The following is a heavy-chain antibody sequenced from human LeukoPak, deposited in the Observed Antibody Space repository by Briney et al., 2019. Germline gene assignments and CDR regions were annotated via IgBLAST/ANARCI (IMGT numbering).Heavy chain of an antibody. V-gene: IGHV4-38-2*02. CDR3: ARAYSSSWYFNWFDP. D-gene: IGHD6-13*01. Sequence: SSETLSLTCTVSGYSISSGYFWGWIRQPPGKGLEWIGTIYNSGSTYYNASLESRVTISVDTSKNQFSLKLSSVTAADTAVYYCARAYSSSWYFNWFDPWGQGTLVTVSS. CDR2: IYNSGST. CDR1: GYSISSGYF. J-gene: IGHJ5*02.